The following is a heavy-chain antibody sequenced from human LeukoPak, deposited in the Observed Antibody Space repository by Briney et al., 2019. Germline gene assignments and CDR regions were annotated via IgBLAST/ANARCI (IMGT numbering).Heavy chain of an antibody. J-gene: IGHJ3*02. D-gene: IGHD3-22*01. V-gene: IGHV4-59*01. Sequence: SETLSLTCTVSGGSISIYYWSWIRQPPGKGLEWIGYISYSGTADYNPSLKSRVTISVDMSKNQFSLKLSSMTAADTAVYYCAREREVWDSSGNDAFDIWGQGTMVTVSS. CDR1: GGSISIYY. CDR2: ISYSGTA. CDR3: AREREVWDSSGNDAFDI.